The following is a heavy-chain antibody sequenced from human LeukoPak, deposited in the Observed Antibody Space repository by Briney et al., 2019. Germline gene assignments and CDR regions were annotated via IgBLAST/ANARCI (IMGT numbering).Heavy chain of an antibody. CDR1: GGSISSGSYY. D-gene: IGHD4-17*01. Sequence: SETLSLTCTVSGGSISSGSYYWSWIRQPAGKGLEWIGRIYTSGSTNYNPSLKSRVTISVDTSKNQFSLKLSSVTAADTAVYYCARECYGDYLDYWGRGTLVTVSS. V-gene: IGHV4-61*02. J-gene: IGHJ4*02. CDR2: IYTSGST. CDR3: ARECYGDYLDY.